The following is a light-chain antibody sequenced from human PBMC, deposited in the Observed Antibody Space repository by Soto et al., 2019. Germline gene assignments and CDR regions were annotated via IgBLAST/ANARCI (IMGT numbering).Light chain of an antibody. CDR3: QQRHNWPIT. Sequence: EIVLTQSPAILSVSPGERTTLSCRASQSISRSLAWYQQKPGQAPRLLISDASTRATGIPARFSGSGSGTDFTLTISGLEPADLGVYYCQQRHNWPITFGQGTRLEIK. CDR2: DAS. CDR1: QSISRS. J-gene: IGKJ5*01. V-gene: IGKV3-11*01.